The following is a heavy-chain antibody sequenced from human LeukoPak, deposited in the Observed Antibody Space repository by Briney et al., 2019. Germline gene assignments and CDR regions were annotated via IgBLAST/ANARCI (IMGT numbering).Heavy chain of an antibody. CDR1: GYTFTSYD. CDR2: MNPNSGNT. CDR3: AREKPAAESTYCGGDCYSFAAFDI. V-gene: IGHV1-8*01. J-gene: IGHJ3*02. D-gene: IGHD2-21*01. Sequence: GASVKVSCKASGYTFTSYDINWVRQATGQGLEWMGWMNPNSGNTGYAQKFQGRVTMTRNTSISTAYMELSSLRSEDTAVYYCAREKPAAESTYCGGDCYSFAAFDIWGQGTMVTVSS.